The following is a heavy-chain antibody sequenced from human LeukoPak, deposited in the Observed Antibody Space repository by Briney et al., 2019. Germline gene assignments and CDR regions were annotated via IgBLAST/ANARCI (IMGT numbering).Heavy chain of an antibody. CDR1: GDSIRNYY. D-gene: IGHD6-6*01. Sequence: SETLSLTCNVSGDSIRNYYWSWIRQTPGKGLEWIGHIYDSGSTNYNPSLKSRVTISVDTSKNQFSLKVSSVTAADTAVYYCARLARGRWFDPWGQGTLVTVSS. J-gene: IGHJ5*02. CDR3: ARLARGRWFDP. V-gene: IGHV4-59*08. CDR2: IYDSGST.